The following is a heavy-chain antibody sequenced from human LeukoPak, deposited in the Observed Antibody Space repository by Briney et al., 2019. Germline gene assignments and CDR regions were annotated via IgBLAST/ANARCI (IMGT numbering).Heavy chain of an antibody. CDR2: IYYSGST. Sequence: SETLSLTCTVSGGSISSYYGNWIRQPPGKGLEWVGYIYYSGSTNYDPSLKSRVTISVDTSKNQFSLKLSSVTAADTAVYYCARGHSGRGGIDPWGQGTLVTVSS. V-gene: IGHV4-59*01. D-gene: IGHD3-10*02. J-gene: IGHJ5*02. CDR1: GGSISSYY. CDR3: ARGHSGRGGIDP.